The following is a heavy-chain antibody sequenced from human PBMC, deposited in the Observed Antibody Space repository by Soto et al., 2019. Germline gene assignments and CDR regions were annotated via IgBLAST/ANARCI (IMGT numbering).Heavy chain of an antibody. Sequence: SVKVSCKASGGTFSSYAISWVRQAPGQGLEWMGGIIPIFGTANYAQKFQGRVTITADESTSTAYMELSSLRSEDTAVYYCALYYYDSSGYYFSFFDYWGQGTLVTVSS. CDR3: ALYYYDSSGYYFSFFDY. J-gene: IGHJ4*02. CDR2: IIPIFGTA. V-gene: IGHV1-69*13. CDR1: GGTFSSYA. D-gene: IGHD3-22*01.